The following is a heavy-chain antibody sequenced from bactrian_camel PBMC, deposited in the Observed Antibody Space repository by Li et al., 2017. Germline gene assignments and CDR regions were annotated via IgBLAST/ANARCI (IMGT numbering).Heavy chain of an antibody. Sequence: LVASGGGSVQAGGVLRLSCVASGFSHMRNCMGWFRQAPGKEREGIVSLNRAGVSTYRTDSVKGRFAISRDNANNTVYLQINGLKPEDTAMYYCAARDRETCGATWYALSRWAYWGQGTQVTVS. CDR3: AARDRETCGATWYALSRWAY. CDR2: LNRAGVST. CDR1: GFSHMRNC. V-gene: IGHV3S40*01. D-gene: IGHD6*01. J-gene: IGHJ4*01.